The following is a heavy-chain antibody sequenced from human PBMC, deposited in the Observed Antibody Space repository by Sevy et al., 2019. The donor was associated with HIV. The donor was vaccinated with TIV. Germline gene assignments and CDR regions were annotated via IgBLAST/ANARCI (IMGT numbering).Heavy chain of an antibody. CDR3: ARDVKRANVDFADY. V-gene: IGHV3-30-3*01. CDR2: ISYDGNSK. CDR1: GFTFRSYA. Sequence: GGSLRLSCAASGFTFRSYAMQWVRQAPGKGLEWVAVISYDGNSKYYADSVKGRFTISRDNSKNTLELQMNSLRAEDTAVYYCARDVKRANVDFADYWGQGTLVTVSS. D-gene: IGHD4-17*01. J-gene: IGHJ4*02.